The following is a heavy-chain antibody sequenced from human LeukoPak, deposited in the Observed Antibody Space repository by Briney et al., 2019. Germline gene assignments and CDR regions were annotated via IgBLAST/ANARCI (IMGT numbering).Heavy chain of an antibody. CDR1: GFTFSNYA. CDR3: ARVLQGIAAAGTPEWFDP. V-gene: IGHV3-23*01. Sequence: GGSLRLSCAASGFTFSNYAMNWVRQAPGKGLEWVSAISGSGGSTYYADSVKGRFTISRDNAKNSLYLQMNSLRAEDTAVYYCARVLQGIAAAGTPEWFDPWGQGTLVTVSS. D-gene: IGHD6-13*01. J-gene: IGHJ5*02. CDR2: ISGSGGST.